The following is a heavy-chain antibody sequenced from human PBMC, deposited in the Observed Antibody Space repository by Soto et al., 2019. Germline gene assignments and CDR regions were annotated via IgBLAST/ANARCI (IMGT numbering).Heavy chain of an antibody. CDR2: IGAYNGNT. J-gene: IGHJ6*03. Sequence: GASVKVSCKASGYTFTNYGITWVRQAPGQGLEWMGWIGAYNGNTHYTERLQGRVTMTTDTSTSTAYMELRGLRSDDSAVYYCASLRKLVGYFYFYRVVGGNGTTVPV. V-gene: IGHV1-18*01. CDR1: GYTFTNYG. CDR3: ASLRKLVGYFYFYRVV. D-gene: IGHD6-6*01.